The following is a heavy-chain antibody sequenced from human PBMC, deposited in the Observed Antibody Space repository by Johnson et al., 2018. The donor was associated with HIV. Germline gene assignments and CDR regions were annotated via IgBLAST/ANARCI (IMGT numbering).Heavy chain of an antibody. V-gene: IGHV3-30-3*01. Sequence: VQLVESGGGVVQPGRSLRLSCAASGFTFSSYAMHWVRQAPGKGLEWVAVIPYDGYNKYYADSVKGRLTISRDNSKNTVYLQMNSLRAEDTAAYYCAKECGGDCYDAFDIWGQGTMVTVSS. CDR3: AKECGGDCYDAFDI. D-gene: IGHD2-21*02. CDR1: GFTFSSYA. J-gene: IGHJ3*02. CDR2: IPYDGYNK.